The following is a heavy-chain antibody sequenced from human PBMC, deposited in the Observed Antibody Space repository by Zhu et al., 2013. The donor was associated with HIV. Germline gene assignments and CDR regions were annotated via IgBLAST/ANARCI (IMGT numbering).Heavy chain of an antibody. V-gene: IGHV1-2*02. CDR1: GGTFNTDS. J-gene: IGHJ6*03. CDR2: INPNSGGT. Sequence: QVQLMQSGSEVMKPGSSVRVSCKASGGTFNTDSFSWVRQAPGQGLEWMGWINPNSGGTNHAQEFQGRVTMTRDTSISTAYMELSRLRSDDTAVFYCARDIGIVGTSRYYYYMDVWGKGTTVTVSS. D-gene: IGHD1-26*01. CDR3: ARDIGIVGTSRYYYYMDV.